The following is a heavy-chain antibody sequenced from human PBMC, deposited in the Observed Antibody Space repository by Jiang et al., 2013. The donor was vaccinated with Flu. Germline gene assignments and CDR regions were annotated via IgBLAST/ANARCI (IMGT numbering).Heavy chain of an antibody. CDR2: IYYSGST. CDR3: ARSNGDGYNWGDAFDI. Sequence: PGLVKPSETLSLTCTVSGGSISSYYWSWIRQPPGKGLEWIGYIYYSGSTNYNPSLKSRVTISVDTSKNQFSLKLSSVTAADTAVYYCARSNGDGYNWGDAFDIWGQGTMVTVSS. J-gene: IGHJ3*02. D-gene: IGHD5-24*01. CDR1: GGSISSYY. V-gene: IGHV4-59*01.